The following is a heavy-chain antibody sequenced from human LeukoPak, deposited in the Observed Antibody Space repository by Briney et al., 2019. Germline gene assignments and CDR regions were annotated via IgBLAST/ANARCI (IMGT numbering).Heavy chain of an antibody. CDR3: ARQPHYSESSAYYD. CDR2: IYPGDSDT. J-gene: IGHJ4*02. CDR1: GYSFTSYW. V-gene: IGHV5-51*01. D-gene: IGHD3-22*01. Sequence: PGESLKISCKGSGYSFTSYWIGWVRQTPGKGLEWMGIIYPGDSDTRYSPSFQGQVTISADKSISTAYLQWSSLKASDSAMYYCARQPHYSESSAYYDWGQGTLVTVSS.